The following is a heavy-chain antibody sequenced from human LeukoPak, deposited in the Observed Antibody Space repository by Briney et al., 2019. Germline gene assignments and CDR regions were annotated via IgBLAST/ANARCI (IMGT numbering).Heavy chain of an antibody. CDR3: ARADGDYRYYYYGMDV. CDR2: INSDGSST. J-gene: IGHJ6*02. CDR1: GFTFSSYW. D-gene: IGHD4-17*01. V-gene: IGHV3-74*01. Sequence: PGGSLRLSCAASGFTFSSYWMHWVRQAPGKGLVWVSRINSDGSSTSYADSVKGRFTISRDNAKNTLYLQMNNLRAEDTAVYYCARADGDYRYYYYGMDVWGQGTTVTVSS.